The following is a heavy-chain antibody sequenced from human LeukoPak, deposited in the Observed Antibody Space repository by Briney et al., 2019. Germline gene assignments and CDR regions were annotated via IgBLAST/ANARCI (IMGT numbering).Heavy chain of an antibody. V-gene: IGHV3-30*04. CDR3: ARAPRRWLDY. J-gene: IGHJ4*02. Sequence: GRSLRLCCAASGFTFSSYAMHWVRQAPGKGLEWVAVISYDGSNKYYADSVKGRFTISRDNSKNTLYLQMNSLRAEDTAVYYCARAPRRWLDYWGQGTLVTVSS. D-gene: IGHD4-23*01. CDR2: ISYDGSNK. CDR1: GFTFSSYA.